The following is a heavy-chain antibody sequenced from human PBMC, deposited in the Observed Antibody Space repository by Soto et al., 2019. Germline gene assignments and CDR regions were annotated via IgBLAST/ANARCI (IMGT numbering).Heavy chain of an antibody. D-gene: IGHD2-2*01. CDR1: GGTFSSYT. Sequence: SVKVSCKASGGTFSSYTISWVRQAPGQGLEWMGRIIPILGIANYARKFQGRVTITADKSTSTAYMELSSLRSEDTAVYYCAREGYCSSTSCYGDYYYYYMDVWGKGTTVTVSS. J-gene: IGHJ6*03. CDR2: IIPILGIA. CDR3: AREGYCSSTSCYGDYYYYYMDV. V-gene: IGHV1-69*04.